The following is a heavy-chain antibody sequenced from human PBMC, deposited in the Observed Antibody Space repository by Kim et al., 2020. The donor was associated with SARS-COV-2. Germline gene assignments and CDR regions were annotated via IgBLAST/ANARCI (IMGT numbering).Heavy chain of an antibody. CDR3: AKVLYGSGSYSPMDV. V-gene: IGHV3-23*01. Sequence: GGSLRLSCAASGFTFSSYAMSWVRQAPGKGLEWVSAISGSGGSTYYADSVKGRFTISRDNSKNTLYLQMNSLRAEDTAVYYCAKVLYGSGSYSPMDVWGQGTTVTVSS. CDR2: ISGSGGST. D-gene: IGHD3-10*01. CDR1: GFTFSSYA. J-gene: IGHJ6*02.